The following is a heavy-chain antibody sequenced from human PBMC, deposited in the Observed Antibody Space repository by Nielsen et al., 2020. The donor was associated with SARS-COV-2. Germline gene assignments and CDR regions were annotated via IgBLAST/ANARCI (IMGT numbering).Heavy chain of an antibody. D-gene: IGHD6-19*01. CDR3: ATSWGYSSGWYSS. J-gene: IGHJ5*02. Sequence: SETLSLTCSISGGSMNFFYWSWIRQAPGKGLEWIAYNYNSAKTMYNSSLKSRVTMSVDTSKNQLSLRLTSVTAADTAVYYCATSWGYSSGWYSSWGQGTLVTVSS. CDR2: NYNSAKT. CDR1: GGSMNFFY. V-gene: IGHV4-59*03.